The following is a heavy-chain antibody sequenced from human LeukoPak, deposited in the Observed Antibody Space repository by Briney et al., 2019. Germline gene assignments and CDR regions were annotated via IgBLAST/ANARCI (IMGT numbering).Heavy chain of an antibody. CDR3: ARQPIRRSKFYDILFGGNWFDP. CDR1: GGSFSGYY. J-gene: IGHJ5*02. V-gene: IGHV4-34*01. CDR2: INHSGST. Sequence: SETLSLTCAVYGGSFSGYYWSWIRQPPGKGLEWIGEINHSGSTNYNPSLKSRVTISVDTSKNQFSLKLSSVTAADTAVYYCARQPIRRSKFYDILFGGNWFDPWGQGTLVTVSS. D-gene: IGHD3-9*01.